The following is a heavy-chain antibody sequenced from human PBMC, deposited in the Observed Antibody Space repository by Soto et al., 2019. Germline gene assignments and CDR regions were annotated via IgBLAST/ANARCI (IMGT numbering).Heavy chain of an antibody. CDR2: ISYDGSNK. V-gene: IGHV3-30*18. Sequence: GGSLRLSCAASGFTFSSYGMHWVRQAPGKGLEWVAVISYDGSNKYYADSVKGRFTISRENSKDTLYLQMNSLRAEDTAVYYCAKDLSPRYYGMDVWGQGTTVTVSS. J-gene: IGHJ6*02. CDR1: GFTFSSYG. CDR3: AKDLSPRYYGMDV.